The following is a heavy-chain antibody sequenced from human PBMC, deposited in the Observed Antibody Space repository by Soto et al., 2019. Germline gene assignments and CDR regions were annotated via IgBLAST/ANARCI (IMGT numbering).Heavy chain of an antibody. V-gene: IGHV3-33*01. CDR2: IWYDGSNK. CDR1: GFTFSSDG. J-gene: IGHJ4*02. CDR3: ARWGPDKVLDY. D-gene: IGHD3-16*01. Sequence: QVQLVESGGGVVQPGRSLRVSCGASGFTFSSDGMHWVRQAPGKGLEWVAVIWYDGSNKYYGESVKGRFIISRDKSKNTVDLQMNSLRAEDTAIYYCARWGPDKVLDYWGQGTLVTVSS.